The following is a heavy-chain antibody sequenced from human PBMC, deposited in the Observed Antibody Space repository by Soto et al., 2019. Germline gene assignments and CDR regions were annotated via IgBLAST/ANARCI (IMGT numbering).Heavy chain of an antibody. V-gene: IGHV1-69*12. D-gene: IGHD3-3*02. CDR3: ARDKDRQQLGGNYYYGIDV. J-gene: IGHJ6*02. Sequence: QVQLVQSGAEVKKPGSSVTVSCKASGGTFGNSAISWVRQAPGQGLEWLGGIIPIFPTPVYAKKFQGRVTIPADASTGTAYMELTSLRSEDTAVYYCARDKDRQQLGGNYYYGIDVWGQGTTVTVSS. CDR1: GGTFGNSA. CDR2: IIPIFPTP.